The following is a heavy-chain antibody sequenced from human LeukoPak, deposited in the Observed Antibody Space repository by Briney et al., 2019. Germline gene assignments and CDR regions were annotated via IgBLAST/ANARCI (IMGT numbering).Heavy chain of an antibody. CDR1: GGSFSGYY. D-gene: IGHD6-13*01. CDR2: INHSGST. CDR3: ARGPYLRRRAAADAFDI. J-gene: IGHJ3*02. Sequence: PSETLSLTCAVYGGSFSGYYWSWIRQPPGKGLEWIGEINHSGSTNYNPSLKSRVTISVDTSKHQFSLKLSSVTAEDTAVYYCARGPYLRRRAAADAFDIWGQGTMVTVSS. V-gene: IGHV4-34*01.